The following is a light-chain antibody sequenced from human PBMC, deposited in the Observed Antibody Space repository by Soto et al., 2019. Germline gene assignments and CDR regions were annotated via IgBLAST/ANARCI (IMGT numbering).Light chain of an antibody. CDR1: QSISDL. J-gene: IGKJ4*02. CDR2: KAS. V-gene: IGKV1-5*03. CDR3: QQYNTYPP. Sequence: DIQMTQSPSTLSASVGDRVTITCRASQSISDLLAWYQQKPGKAPKLLIYKASTLESGVPSRFSGSGSVTEFTLTISSLQPDDLATYYCQQYNTYPPFGGGTKVELK.